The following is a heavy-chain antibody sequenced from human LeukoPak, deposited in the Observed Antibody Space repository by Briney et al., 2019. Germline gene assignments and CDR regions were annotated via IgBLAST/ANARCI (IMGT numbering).Heavy chain of an antibody. D-gene: IGHD6-13*01. CDR1: GFTFSSYW. V-gene: IGHV3-7*03. J-gene: IGHJ3*02. Sequence: GGSLRLSCAASGFTFSSYWMSWVRQAPGKGLEWVANIKQDGSEKYYVDSVKGRFTISRDNAKNSLYLQMNSLRAEDMALYYCAKSRGHSSSWYLDAFDIWGQGTMVTVSS. CDR2: IKQDGSEK. CDR3: AKSRGHSSSWYLDAFDI.